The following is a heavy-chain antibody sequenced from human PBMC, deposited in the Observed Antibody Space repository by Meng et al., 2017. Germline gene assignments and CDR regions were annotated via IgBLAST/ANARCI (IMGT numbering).Heavy chain of an antibody. CDR2: IIPSSGDA. CDR3: ARDGGNYDFDY. Sequence: QVTLVQLGAEVTKPGASVKRSCRASGYTFIDAYVHWVRQAPGQGLEWMGRIIPSSGDANSAQKFLGRVTLTWDTSISTAYMELSSLRSDDTAIYYCARDGGNYDFDYWGQGTLVTVSS. D-gene: IGHD1-7*01. V-gene: IGHV1-2*06. CDR1: GYTFIDAY. J-gene: IGHJ4*02.